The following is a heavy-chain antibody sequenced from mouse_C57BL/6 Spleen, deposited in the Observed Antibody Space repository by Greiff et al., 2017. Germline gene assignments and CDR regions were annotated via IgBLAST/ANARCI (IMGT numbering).Heavy chain of an antibody. V-gene: IGHV1-53*01. CDR3: ARPGYGSSLYAY. Sequence: QVQLQQPGTELVKPGASVKLSCKASGYTFTSYWMHWVKQRPGQGLEWIGTIYPSTGGTNYNEKFKSKATLTVDKSSSTAYMQLSSLTTEDSAAYDCARPGYGSSLYAYWGQGTLVTVSA. D-gene: IGHD1-1*01. CDR1: GYTFTSYW. J-gene: IGHJ3*01. CDR2: IYPSTGGT.